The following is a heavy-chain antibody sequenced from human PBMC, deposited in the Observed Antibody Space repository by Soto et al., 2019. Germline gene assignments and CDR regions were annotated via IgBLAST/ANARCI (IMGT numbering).Heavy chain of an antibody. D-gene: IGHD2-2*03. Sequence: SETLSLTCPVSGGSLSNYYWSWIRQPPGKGLEWIGYIYYSGSTNYNPPLKSRVTISVDTSKNQFSLKLGSVTAADTAVYYCARDLDIVGMDVWGQGTTVTVSS. CDR1: GGSLSNYY. CDR3: ARDLDIVGMDV. CDR2: IYYSGST. V-gene: IGHV4-59*01. J-gene: IGHJ6*02.